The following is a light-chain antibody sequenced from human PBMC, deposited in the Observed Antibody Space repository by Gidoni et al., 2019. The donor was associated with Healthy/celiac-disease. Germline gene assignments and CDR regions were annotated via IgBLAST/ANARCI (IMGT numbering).Light chain of an antibody. CDR1: QRVSSY. Sequence: EIVLTQSPATLFLSPGERATLSCRASQRVSSYLAWYQQKPGQAPRLLIYDASNRATGIPARFSCSVSGTDFTLTISSLEPDDFAVYYCQQRSNWPPMYTFGQXTKLEIK. J-gene: IGKJ2*01. CDR2: DAS. V-gene: IGKV3-11*01. CDR3: QQRSNWPPMYT.